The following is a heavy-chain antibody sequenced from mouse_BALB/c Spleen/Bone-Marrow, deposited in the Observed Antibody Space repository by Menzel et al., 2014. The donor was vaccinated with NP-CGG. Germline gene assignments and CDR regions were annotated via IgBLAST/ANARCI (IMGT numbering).Heavy chain of an antibody. CDR2: VSTGSTII. D-gene: IGHD2-1*01. CDR1: GFTFSNFG. J-gene: IGHJ2*01. V-gene: IGHV5-17*02. CDR3: ARSHFYGNYFDY. Sequence: EVKLVESGGGLVQPGGSRKLSCAASGFTFSNFGMHWFRQSPEKGLEWVAFVSTGSTIIYYADTVKGRSTISRDNPENTLFLQMNSLRSEDTAIYYCARSHFYGNYFDYWGQGTTLTVSS.